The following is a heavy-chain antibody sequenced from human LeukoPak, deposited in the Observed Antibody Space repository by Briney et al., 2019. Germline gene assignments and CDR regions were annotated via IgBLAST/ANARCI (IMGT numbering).Heavy chain of an antibody. V-gene: IGHV3-7*01. CDR1: GFTFSSYW. CDR2: IKQDGSEK. J-gene: IGHJ6*02. D-gene: IGHD3-3*01. CDR3: ARVEYYDFWSGYLGAGYYYGMDV. Sequence: PGGSLRLSCAASGFTFSSYWMSWVRQAPGKWLEWVANIKQDGSEKYYVDSVKGRFTISRDNAKNSLYLQMNSLRAEDTAVYYCARVEYYDFWSGYLGAGYYYGMDVWGQGTTVTVSS.